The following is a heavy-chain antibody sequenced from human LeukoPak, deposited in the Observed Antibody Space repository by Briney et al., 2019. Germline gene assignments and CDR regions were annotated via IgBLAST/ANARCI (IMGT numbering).Heavy chain of an antibody. Sequence: PGGSLRLSCAASGFTFSSYSMNWVRQAPGKGLEWVSSISSSSSYIYYADSVKGRFTISRDNAKNSLYLQMNSLRAEDTAVYYCARAWEDIVVVVADYWGQGTLVTVSS. V-gene: IGHV3-21*01. CDR1: GFTFSSYS. CDR3: ARAWEDIVVVVADY. D-gene: IGHD2-15*01. CDR2: ISSSSSYI. J-gene: IGHJ4*02.